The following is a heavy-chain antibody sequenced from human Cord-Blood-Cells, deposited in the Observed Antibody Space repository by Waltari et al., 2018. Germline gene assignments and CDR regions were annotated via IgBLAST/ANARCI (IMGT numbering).Heavy chain of an antibody. CDR1: GYPFTSYA. V-gene: IGHV1-3*01. J-gene: IGHJ4*02. CDR2: INAGNGNT. D-gene: IGHD3-10*01. CDR3: ARSITMVQGVFPFDY. Sequence: QLVQSGAEVKKPGASVKVSCKASGYPFTSYAMHWVRQAPGQRLEWMGWINAGNGNTKYSQKFQGRVTITRDTSASTAYMELSSLRSEDTAVYYCARSITMVQGVFPFDYWGQGTLVTVSS.